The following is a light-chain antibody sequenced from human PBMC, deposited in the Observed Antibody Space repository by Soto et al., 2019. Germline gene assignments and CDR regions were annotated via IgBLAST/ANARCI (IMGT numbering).Light chain of an antibody. CDR1: QSVRNNY. Sequence: EIVLTQSPGTLSLSPGERATLSCRASQSVRNNYVAWYQQKPGQAPRLLIYAASSRATGIPDRSSGSGSGTDFTLTISRLEPEDFAVYYCQQYGSAPEMFGQGTKVEL. CDR3: QQYGSAPEM. J-gene: IGKJ1*01. CDR2: AAS. V-gene: IGKV3-20*01.